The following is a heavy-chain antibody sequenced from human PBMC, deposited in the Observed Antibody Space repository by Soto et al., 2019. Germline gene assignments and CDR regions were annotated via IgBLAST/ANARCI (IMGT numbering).Heavy chain of an antibody. D-gene: IGHD1-26*01. CDR1: GGSISSYY. Sequence: QVQLQESGPGLVKPSETLSLTCTVSGGSISSYYWSWIRQPPGKGLEWIGFIYYSGSTNYNPSLKSRVNISVDTSKNQFSLKLSSVTAADTAVYYCAREYGSPFGSYYYVMDVWGQGTTVTVSS. CDR2: IYYSGST. V-gene: IGHV4-59*01. CDR3: AREYGSPFGSYYYVMDV. J-gene: IGHJ6*02.